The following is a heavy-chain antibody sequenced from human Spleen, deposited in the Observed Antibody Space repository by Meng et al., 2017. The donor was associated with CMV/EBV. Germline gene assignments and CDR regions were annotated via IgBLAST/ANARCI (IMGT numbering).Heavy chain of an antibody. CDR3: ARGWRYSSSWYWFDP. D-gene: IGHD6-13*01. V-gene: IGHV4-31*03. CDR1: GGSISSGGYY. CDR2: IYYSGST. J-gene: IGHJ5*02. Sequence: LSLTCTVSGGSISSGGYYWSWIRQHPGKGLEWIGYIYYSGSTYYNPSLKSRVTISVDTSKNQFSLKLSSVTAADTAVYYCARGWRYSSSWYWFDPWGQGTLVTVSS.